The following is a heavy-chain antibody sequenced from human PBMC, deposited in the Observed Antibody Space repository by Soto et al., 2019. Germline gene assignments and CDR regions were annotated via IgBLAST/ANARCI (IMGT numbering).Heavy chain of an antibody. CDR3: AKLGFVLMELYYFHQ. CDR2: IYSGGYT. D-gene: IGHD2-8*01. V-gene: IGHV3-53*01. Sequence: PGGSLRLSCAVSGFTVSNNYMSWVRQAPGKGLEGVSVIYSGGYTAYGDSVKGRFTISRDNSKNTLYLQMNSLRADDTAVYFCAKLGFVLMELYYFHQWGHGTLVTVSS. J-gene: IGHJ4*01. CDR1: GFTVSNNY.